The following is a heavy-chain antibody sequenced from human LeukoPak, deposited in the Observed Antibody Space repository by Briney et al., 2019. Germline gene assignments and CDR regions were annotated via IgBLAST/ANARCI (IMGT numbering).Heavy chain of an antibody. V-gene: IGHV1-2*02. Sequence: ASVKVSCKASEYTFTDYFMHWVRQAPGQGLEWMGWINPNSGGTNFAQKFQGRVTLTRDTSISSAYMELSRVRSDDTAVHYCAAARLTGYHFAIYWGQGTLVTVSS. J-gene: IGHJ4*02. CDR1: EYTFTDYF. D-gene: IGHD3-9*01. CDR3: AAARLTGYHFAIY. CDR2: INPNSGGT.